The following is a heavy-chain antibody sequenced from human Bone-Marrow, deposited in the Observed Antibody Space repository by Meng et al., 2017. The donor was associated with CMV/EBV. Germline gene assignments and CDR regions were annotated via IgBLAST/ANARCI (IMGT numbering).Heavy chain of an antibody. V-gene: IGHV3-30-3*01. CDR3: ARGKRSSALNP. J-gene: IGHJ5*02. Sequence: GESLKISCTASGFTFSSYAMRWVRQAPGKGLEWVAVISYDGSNKYYADSVKGRFTISRDNSKNTLYLQMNSLRAEDTAVYYCARGKRSSALNPWGQGTLVTVSS. CDR2: ISYDGSNK. D-gene: IGHD6-19*01. CDR1: GFTFSSYA.